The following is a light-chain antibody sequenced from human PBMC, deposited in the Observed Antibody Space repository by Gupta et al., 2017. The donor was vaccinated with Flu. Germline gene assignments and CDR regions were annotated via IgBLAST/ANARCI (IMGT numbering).Light chain of an antibody. V-gene: IGKV1-8*01. Sequence: PSSFSASTGDRVTITCRASQGISSYLAWYQQKPGKAPKLLIYAASTLQSGVPSRFSGSGSGTDFTLTISCLQSEDFATYYCQQDYSYPQTFGGGTKVEIK. J-gene: IGKJ4*01. CDR1: QGISSY. CDR3: QQDYSYPQT. CDR2: AAS.